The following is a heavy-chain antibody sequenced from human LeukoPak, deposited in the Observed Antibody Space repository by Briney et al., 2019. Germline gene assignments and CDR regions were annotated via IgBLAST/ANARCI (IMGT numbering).Heavy chain of an antibody. CDR1: GYSFTSYW. V-gene: IGHV5-51*01. Sequence: PGESLKISCKGSGYSFTSYWIGWVRQMPGKGLEWMGIIYPGDSDTRYSPSFQGQVTISADKSISTAYLQWSSLKASDTAMYYCARRSRDGYNNPMADAFDIWGQGTMVTVSS. D-gene: IGHD5-24*01. CDR3: ARRSRDGYNNPMADAFDI. CDR2: IYPGDSDT. J-gene: IGHJ3*02.